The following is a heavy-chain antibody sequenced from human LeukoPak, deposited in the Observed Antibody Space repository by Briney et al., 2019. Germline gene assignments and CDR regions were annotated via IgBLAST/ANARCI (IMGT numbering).Heavy chain of an antibody. CDR3: AKDGAQPGFFFDS. D-gene: IGHD1-26*01. V-gene: IGHV3-23*01. J-gene: IGHJ4*02. Sequence: GGSLRLSCVGSGFTFTDYALGWVRQAPGKGLEWVSAVTDSGGDTLYADSVRGRFTIYRDNLRNILYLQMHDLRVDDTAVYFCAKDGAQPGFFFDSWGQGALVTVSS. CDR1: GFTFTDYA. CDR2: VTDSGGDT.